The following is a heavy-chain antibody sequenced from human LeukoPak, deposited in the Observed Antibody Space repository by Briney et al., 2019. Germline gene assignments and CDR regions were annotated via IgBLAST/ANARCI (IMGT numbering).Heavy chain of an antibody. V-gene: IGHV3-74*01. CDR3: GNLDTPTGY. CDR1: GFTFSSYW. CDR2: INSDGSST. J-gene: IGHJ4*02. D-gene: IGHD5-18*01. Sequence: GGSLRLSCAASGFTFSSYWMHWVRQAPGKGLVCLSRINSDGSSTSYAYSVKGRFTISRDNAKNTLYLPMNSLRAEDPAVYYRGNLDTPTGYWRQGTLATVSS.